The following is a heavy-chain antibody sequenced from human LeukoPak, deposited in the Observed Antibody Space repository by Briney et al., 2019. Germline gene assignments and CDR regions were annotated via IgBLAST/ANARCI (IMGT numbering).Heavy chain of an antibody. CDR3: AKEYCSNSVCHSLDY. D-gene: IGHD2-8*01. Sequence: GGSLRLSCAASGFTFSSTSMGWVRQAPGKGLEWVAVTVGGGDGTYYADSVKGRFTISRDNSNNTLYLQMNSLRAEDTAVYYCAKEYCSNSVCHSLDYWGQGTLVTVSS. CDR2: TVGGGDGT. J-gene: IGHJ4*02. V-gene: IGHV3-23*01. CDR1: GFTFSSTS.